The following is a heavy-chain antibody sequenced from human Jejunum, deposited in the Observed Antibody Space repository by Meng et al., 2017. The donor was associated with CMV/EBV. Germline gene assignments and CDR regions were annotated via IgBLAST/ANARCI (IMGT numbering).Heavy chain of an antibody. V-gene: IGHV1-2*06. CDR2: ISAYSGAT. Sequence: QVQLVQSGAEVKKPGASMKVSCKASGYTFTSYYMHWVRQAPGQGLEWMGRISAYSGATNYAQKFQGRVTITRDTSTSTAYLELSRLTSDDTAVYLCARYGDRIRLWGPSWGQGTLVTVSS. D-gene: IGHD7-27*01. J-gene: IGHJ5*02. CDR3: ARYGDRIRLWGPS. CDR1: GYTFTSYY.